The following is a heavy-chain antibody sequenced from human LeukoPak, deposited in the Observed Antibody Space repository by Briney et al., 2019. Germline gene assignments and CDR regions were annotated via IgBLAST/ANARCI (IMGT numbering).Heavy chain of an antibody. CDR1: VGTFSSYA. CDR3: AIYRGGAVAARKFYP. J-gene: IGHJ5*02. D-gene: IGHD4-23*01. V-gene: IGHV1-69*04. Sequence: ASVKVSRKASVGTFSSYAISWVRQAPGQGLEWVGRIIPILGIANYAQTFQGRDTITADKSTSTTYMELSRLRSEYTAVCYCAIYRGGAVAARKFYPWGQGTLVTV. CDR2: IIPILGIA.